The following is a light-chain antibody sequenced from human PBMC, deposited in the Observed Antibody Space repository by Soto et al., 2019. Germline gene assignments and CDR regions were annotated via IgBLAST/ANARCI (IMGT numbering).Light chain of an antibody. Sequence: EIVMTQSPATLSVSPGGRATLSCRASQSVSSSYLAWYQQKPGQAPRLLIYDTSNRATGIPARFSGSGSGTDFTLTISSLEPEDFAVYYCQQYGGTPPITFGQGTRLEIK. CDR2: DTS. CDR1: QSVSSSY. CDR3: QQYGGTPPIT. V-gene: IGKV3-20*01. J-gene: IGKJ5*01.